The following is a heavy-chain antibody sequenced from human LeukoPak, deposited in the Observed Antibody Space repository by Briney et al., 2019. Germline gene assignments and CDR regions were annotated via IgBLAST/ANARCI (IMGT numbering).Heavy chain of an antibody. D-gene: IGHD6-6*01. Sequence: GASVKVSCKASGYTFTGYYIHWVRQAPGQGLEWMGWINPNSGGTNYAQKFQGRVTMTRDTSISTAYMELSRLRSDDTAVYYCARGVAARPGSYYYGMDVWGQGTTVTVSS. CDR2: INPNSGGT. CDR1: GYTFTGYY. CDR3: ARGVAARPGSYYYGMDV. J-gene: IGHJ6*02. V-gene: IGHV1-2*02.